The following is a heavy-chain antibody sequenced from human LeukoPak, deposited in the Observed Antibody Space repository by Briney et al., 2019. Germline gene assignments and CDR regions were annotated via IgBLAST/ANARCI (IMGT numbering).Heavy chain of an antibody. CDR1: GFTFSSYA. J-gene: IGHJ3*02. CDR2: IKQDGSEK. CDR3: ARLQQLVHDAFDI. V-gene: IGHV3-7*01. D-gene: IGHD6-13*01. Sequence: GGSLRLSCAASGFTFSSYAMGWVRQAPGKGLEWVANIKQDGSEKYYVDSVKGRFTISRDNAKNSLYLQMNSLRAEDTAVYYCARLQQLVHDAFDIWGQGTMVTVSS.